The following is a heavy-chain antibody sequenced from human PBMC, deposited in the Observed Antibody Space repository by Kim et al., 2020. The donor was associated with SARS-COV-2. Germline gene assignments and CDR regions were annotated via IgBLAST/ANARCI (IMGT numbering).Heavy chain of an antibody. J-gene: IGHJ4*02. Sequence: RYSPSFQGHITISADKSISTAYLQWNSLNVSDTAIYYCARRVGATRGRFDYWGQGTLVTVSS. D-gene: IGHD1-26*01. CDR3: ARRVGATRGRFDY. V-gene: IGHV5-51*01.